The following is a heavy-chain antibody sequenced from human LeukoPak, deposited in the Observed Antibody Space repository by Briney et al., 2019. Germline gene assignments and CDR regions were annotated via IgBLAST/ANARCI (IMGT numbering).Heavy chain of an antibody. Sequence: ASVNVSCKSSGYTFTGYYMHWVRQAPGQGLEWVGWINPNSGGTNYAQKFQGRVTMTRDTSISTAYMELSRLRSDDTAVYYCARVSPDYYDSSGYYYVFDYWGQGALVTVSS. J-gene: IGHJ4*02. CDR2: INPNSGGT. CDR1: GYTFTGYY. D-gene: IGHD3-22*01. V-gene: IGHV1-2*02. CDR3: ARVSPDYYDSSGYYYVFDY.